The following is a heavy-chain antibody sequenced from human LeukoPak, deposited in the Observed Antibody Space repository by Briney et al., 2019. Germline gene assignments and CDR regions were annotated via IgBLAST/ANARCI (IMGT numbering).Heavy chain of an antibody. CDR1: GFTFSDYY. J-gene: IGHJ4*02. V-gene: IGHV3-11*04. D-gene: IGHD2-2*01. Sequence: GGSLRLSCAASGFTFSDYYMSWVRQAPGKGLEWVSYIRSSGSTIYYADSVKGRFTISRDNAKNSLYLQMNSLRAEDTAVYYCARVDCSSTSCYEFDYWGQGTLVTVSS. CDR3: ARVDCSSTSCYEFDY. CDR2: IRSSGSTI.